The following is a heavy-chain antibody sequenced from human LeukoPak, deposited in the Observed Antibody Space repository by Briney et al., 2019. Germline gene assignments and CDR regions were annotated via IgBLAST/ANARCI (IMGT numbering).Heavy chain of an antibody. CDR3: ARDRYSSSPLDP. CDR2: IYHSGST. D-gene: IGHD6-13*01. J-gene: IGHJ5*02. CDR1: GGSISSSNW. V-gene: IGHV4-4*02. Sequence: SETLSLTCAVSGGSISSSNWWSWVRQPPGKGLEWIGEIYHSGSTNYNPSLKSRVTISVDTSKNQFSLKLSSVTAADTAVYYCARDRYSSSPLDPWGQGTLVTVSS.